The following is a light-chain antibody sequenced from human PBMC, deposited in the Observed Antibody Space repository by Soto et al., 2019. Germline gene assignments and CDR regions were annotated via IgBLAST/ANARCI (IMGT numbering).Light chain of an antibody. Sequence: EIVLTQSPATLSLSPGERATLSCRASQSISSYLAWYQQRPGQAPRLLIYGASSRATGIPARFSGSGSGREFTLTISSLQSEDFAVYYCQHYNNWPPWTFGQGTKVDIK. CDR2: GAS. CDR3: QHYNNWPPWT. J-gene: IGKJ1*01. CDR1: QSISSY. V-gene: IGKV3D-15*01.